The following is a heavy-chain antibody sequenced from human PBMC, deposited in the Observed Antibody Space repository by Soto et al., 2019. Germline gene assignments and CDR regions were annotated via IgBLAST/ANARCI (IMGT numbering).Heavy chain of an antibody. V-gene: IGHV1-69*13. D-gene: IGHD2-8*02. CDR2: IIPIFGTA. CDR1: GGTFSSYA. J-gene: IGHJ6*02. Sequence: SVKVSCKASGGTFSSYAISWVRQAPGQGLEWMGGIIPIFGTANYAQKFQGRVTITADESTRTAYMELSSLRSEDTAVYYCARAGGGNKENYYYGMDVWGQGTTVTVSS. CDR3: ARAGGGNKENYYYGMDV.